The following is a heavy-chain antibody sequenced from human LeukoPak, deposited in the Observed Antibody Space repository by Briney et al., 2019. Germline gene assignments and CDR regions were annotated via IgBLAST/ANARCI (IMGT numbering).Heavy chain of an antibody. D-gene: IGHD2-15*01. J-gene: IGHJ4*02. V-gene: IGHV3-48*01. CDR3: ARVMKSLLVVAATFDY. CDR1: GFTFSTYS. CDR2: ISSSSTTI. Sequence: PGGSLRLSCAASGFTFSTYSMNWVRQAPGKGLEWVSYISSSSTTIYYADSVKGRFTISRDNAKNSLYLQMNCLRAEDTAVYYCARVMKSLLVVAATFDYWGQGTLVTVSS.